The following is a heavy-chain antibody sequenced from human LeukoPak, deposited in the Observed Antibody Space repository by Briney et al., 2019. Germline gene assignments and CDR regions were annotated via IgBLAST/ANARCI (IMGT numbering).Heavy chain of an antibody. CDR1: GFTFSSYA. Sequence: GGSLRLSCAASGFTFSSYAMHWVRQAPGKGLVWVAVISYDRSNKYYADSVKGRFTISRDNSKNTLYLQMNSLRAEDTAVYYCARETYYYDSSGYPDYWGQGTLVTVSS. D-gene: IGHD3-22*01. V-gene: IGHV3-30-3*01. J-gene: IGHJ4*02. CDR3: ARETYYYDSSGYPDY. CDR2: ISYDRSNK.